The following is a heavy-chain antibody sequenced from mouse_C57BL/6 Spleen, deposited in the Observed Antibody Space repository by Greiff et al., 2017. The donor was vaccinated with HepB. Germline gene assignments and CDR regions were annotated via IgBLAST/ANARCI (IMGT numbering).Heavy chain of an antibody. CDR1: GYTFTSYW. D-gene: IGHD2-2*01. V-gene: IGHV1-7*01. CDR3: ARVEDSGYYFDY. J-gene: IGHJ2*01. Sequence: QVQLQQSGAELAKPGASVKLSCKASGYTFTSYWMHWVKQRPGQGLEWIGYINPSSGYTKYNQKFKDKATLTGDKSSSTAYMQLSSLTYEDSAVYYCARVEDSGYYFDYWGQGTTLTVSS. CDR2: INPSSGYT.